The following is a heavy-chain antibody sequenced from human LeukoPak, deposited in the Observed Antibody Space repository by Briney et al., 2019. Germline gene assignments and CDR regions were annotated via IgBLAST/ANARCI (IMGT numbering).Heavy chain of an antibody. CDR3: ARAHAPLVGATFDY. CDR2: IYYSGST. V-gene: IGHV4-30-4*08. J-gene: IGHJ4*02. D-gene: IGHD1-26*01. CDR1: GGSISSGDYY. Sequence: PSETLSLTXTVSGGSISSGDYYWSWIRQPPGKGLEWIGYIYYSGSTYYNPSLKSRVTISVDTSKNQFSLKLSSVTAADTAVYHCARAHAPLVGATFDYWGQGTLVTVSS.